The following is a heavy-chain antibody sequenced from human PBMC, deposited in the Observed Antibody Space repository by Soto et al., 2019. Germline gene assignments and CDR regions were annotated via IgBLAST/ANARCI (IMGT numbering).Heavy chain of an antibody. Sequence: PSETLSLTCSVSGGSVSTDSYYWSWIRQPPGKGLEWIAYIYYSGRTNYNPSLKSRVTISLDTSKNQFSLKLSSVTTADTAVYYCARYSSGHYPWGQGTLVTVSS. CDR1: GGSVSTDSYY. CDR3: ARYSSGHYP. V-gene: IGHV4-61*01. CDR2: IYYSGRT. J-gene: IGHJ5*02. D-gene: IGHD6-19*01.